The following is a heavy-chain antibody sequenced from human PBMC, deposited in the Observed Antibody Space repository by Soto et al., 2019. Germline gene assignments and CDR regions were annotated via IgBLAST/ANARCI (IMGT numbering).Heavy chain of an antibody. D-gene: IGHD3-10*01. CDR2: IYYSGSA. Sequence: GKPSETLSLTCTVSGDSVTSVSDYWSWIRQPPGKGLEWIGYIYYSGSADYNPSLGSRVTISIDTSKNQFSLKLTSVTAADTAVYYCARGVGFGYYYYHMDLWGQGTMVTVSS. CDR3: ARGVGFGYYYYHMDL. CDR1: GDSVTSVSDY. V-gene: IGHV4-61*01. J-gene: IGHJ6*02.